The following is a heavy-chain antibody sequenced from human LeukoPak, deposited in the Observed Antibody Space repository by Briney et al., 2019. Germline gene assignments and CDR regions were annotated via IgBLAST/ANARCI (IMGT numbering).Heavy chain of an antibody. CDR3: ARRYTAMGWGDGFDI. V-gene: IGHV3-53*01. Sequence: GGSLRLSCAASGFTVSSNYMSWVRQAPGKGLEWVSVIYSGGNTYYADSVKGRFTISRDNSKNTLYLQMNSLRAEDTAVYYCARRYTAMGWGDGFDIWGQGTMVTVSS. J-gene: IGHJ3*02. CDR2: IYSGGNT. CDR1: GFTVSSNY. D-gene: IGHD5-18*01.